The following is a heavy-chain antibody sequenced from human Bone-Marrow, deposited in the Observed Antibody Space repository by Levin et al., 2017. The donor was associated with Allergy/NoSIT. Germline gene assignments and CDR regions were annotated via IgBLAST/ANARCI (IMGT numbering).Heavy chain of an antibody. CDR2: IDQEGSET. V-gene: IGHV3-7*01. Sequence: GGSLRLSCVFSGFTFSNYEMAWVRQAPGAGLEWVASIDQEGSETSHVDSVRGRVTISRDNAKNSLYLQMNSLTADDTAVYYCARNERLRGKATHTNYVGLYYGLDVWGQGTTVSVSS. D-gene: IGHD4-11*01. CDR1: GFTFSNYE. CDR3: ARNERLRGKATHTNYVGLYYGLDV. J-gene: IGHJ6*02.